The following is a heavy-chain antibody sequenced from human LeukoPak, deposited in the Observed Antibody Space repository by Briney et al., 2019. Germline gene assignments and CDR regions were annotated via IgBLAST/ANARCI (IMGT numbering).Heavy chain of an antibody. J-gene: IGHJ5*02. CDR3: ARELDSYNWFDP. Sequence: PGGSLRLSCLVSGFTFSSFWMSWVRQAPGKGLEWVANIKQDGREKYYVDSVKGRFTISRDNAKNSLYLQMNSLRAEDTAVYYCARELDSYNWFDPWGQGTLVTVSS. CDR2: IKQDGREK. V-gene: IGHV3-7*01. CDR1: GFTFSSFW. D-gene: IGHD1-1*01.